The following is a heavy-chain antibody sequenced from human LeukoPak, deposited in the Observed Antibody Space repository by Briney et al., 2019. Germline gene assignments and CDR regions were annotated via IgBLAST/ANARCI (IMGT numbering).Heavy chain of an antibody. CDR3: ASSGSYRYSTYFDY. J-gene: IGHJ4*02. D-gene: IGHD3-16*02. Sequence: PGGSLRLSCAASGFTFSSYGMHWVRQAPGKGLEWVAVIWYDGSNKYYADSVKGRFTISRDNSKNTLYLQMNSLRAEDTAVYYCASSGSYRYSTYFDYWGQGTLVTVSS. V-gene: IGHV3-33*01. CDR2: IWYDGSNK. CDR1: GFTFSSYG.